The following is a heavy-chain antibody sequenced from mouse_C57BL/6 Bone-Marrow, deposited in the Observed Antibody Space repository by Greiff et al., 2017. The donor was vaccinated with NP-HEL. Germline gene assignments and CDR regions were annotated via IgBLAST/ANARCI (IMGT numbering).Heavy chain of an antibody. CDR1: GFTFSDYG. V-gene: IGHV5-17*01. CDR2: ISSGSSTI. CDR3: ARDPFIY. D-gene: IGHD1-2*01. J-gene: IGHJ3*01. Sequence: EVQVVESGGGLVKPGGSLKLSCAASGFTFSDYGMHWVRQAPEKGLEWVAYISSGSSTIYYADTVKGRFTISRDNAKNTLFLQMTSLRSEDTAMYYCARDPFIYWGQGTLVTVSA.